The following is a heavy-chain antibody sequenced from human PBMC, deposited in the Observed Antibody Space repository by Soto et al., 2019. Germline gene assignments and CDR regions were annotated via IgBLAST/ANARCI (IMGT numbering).Heavy chain of an antibody. CDR1: GGSFTSNNW. Sequence: PSETLSLTCAVSGGSFTSNNWWTWVRQPPGQGLEWIGEIYRTGSTNYNPSLKSRVTISLDKSENQLSLKVTSLTAEDTAVYYCASRDPGNSVDYWGQGTLVTVS. J-gene: IGHJ4*02. CDR3: ASRDPGNSVDY. D-gene: IGHD5-12*01. V-gene: IGHV4-4*02. CDR2: IYRTGST.